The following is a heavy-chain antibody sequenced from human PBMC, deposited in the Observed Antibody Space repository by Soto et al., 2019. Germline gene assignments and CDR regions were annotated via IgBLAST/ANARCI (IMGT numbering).Heavy chain of an antibody. CDR1: GYTFTSYG. D-gene: IGHD3-16*02. CDR2: INPNSGGT. Sequence: ASVKVSCKASGYTFTSYGISWVRQAPGQGLEWMGWINPNSGGTNYAQKFQGWVTMTRDTSISTAYMELSRLRSDDTAVYYCARDTMSDYIWGSYRYAFDIWGQGTMVTVSS. CDR3: ARDTMSDYIWGSYRYAFDI. V-gene: IGHV1-2*04. J-gene: IGHJ3*02.